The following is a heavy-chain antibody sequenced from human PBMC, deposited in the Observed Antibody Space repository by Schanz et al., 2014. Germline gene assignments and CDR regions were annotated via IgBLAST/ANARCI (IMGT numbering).Heavy chain of an antibody. D-gene: IGHD6-19*01. V-gene: IGHV1-69*02. CDR3: TSLRRADPNGFDV. Sequence: QVQLVQSGPEVKKPGSSVKVSCQAFGDTFSKYNIMWVRQVPGQGLEWLGRIMPLRGIGNNAWKFQDRLTITADKSMNITYMELSSLGTEDTAVYYCTSLRRADPNGFDVWGQRTTVTVS. CDR1: GDTFSKYN. CDR2: IMPLRGIG. J-gene: IGHJ6*02.